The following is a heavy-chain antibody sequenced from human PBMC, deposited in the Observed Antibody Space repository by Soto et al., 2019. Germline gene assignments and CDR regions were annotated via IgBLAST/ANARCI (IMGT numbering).Heavy chain of an antibody. Sequence: SETLSLTCTVSGGSISSYYWSWIRQPPWKGLEWIGYIYYSGSTNYNPSLKSRVTISVDTSKNQFSLKLSSVTAADTAVYYCARDFGSSGLDYWGQGTLVTVST. CDR1: GGSISSYY. D-gene: IGHD3-10*01. CDR3: ARDFGSSGLDY. CDR2: IYYSGST. V-gene: IGHV4-59*01. J-gene: IGHJ4*02.